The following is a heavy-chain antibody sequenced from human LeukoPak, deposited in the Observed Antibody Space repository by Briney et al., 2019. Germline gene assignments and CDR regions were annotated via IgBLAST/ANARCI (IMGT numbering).Heavy chain of an antibody. CDR2: ISYDGSNK. CDR1: GFTFSSYA. V-gene: IGHV3-30*01. D-gene: IGHD3-16*01. CDR3: ARDGGEESFDY. Sequence: GRSLRLSCAASGFTFSSYAMHWVRQAPGKGLERVAVISYDGSNKYYADSVKGRFTISRDNSKNTLYLQMNSLRAEDTAVYYCARDGGEESFDYWGQGTLVTVSS. J-gene: IGHJ4*02.